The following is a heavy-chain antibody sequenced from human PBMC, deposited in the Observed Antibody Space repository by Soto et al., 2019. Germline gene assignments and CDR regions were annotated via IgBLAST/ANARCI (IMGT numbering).Heavy chain of an antibody. D-gene: IGHD3-10*01. CDR1: GGSISSGGYY. CDR2: IYYSGST. Sequence: SETLSLTCTVSGGSISSGGYYWSWIRQHPGKGLEWIGYIYYSGSTYYNPSLKSRVTISVDTSKNQFSLKLSSVTAADTAVYYWARGLVRGVYENDAFDIWGKGTMVTVSS. CDR3: ARGLVRGVYENDAFDI. V-gene: IGHV4-31*03. J-gene: IGHJ3*02.